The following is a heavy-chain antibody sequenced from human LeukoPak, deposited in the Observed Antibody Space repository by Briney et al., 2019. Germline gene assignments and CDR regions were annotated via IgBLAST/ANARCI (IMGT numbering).Heavy chain of an antibody. D-gene: IGHD4/OR15-4a*01. CDR3: ARPNYPDLVFDY. Sequence: PSETLSLTCPVSVGSISSSSYYWGWIRQPPGKGLEWIGSIYYSGSTYYNPSLKSRVTISVDTSKNQCSLKLSSVTAADTAVYYCARPNYPDLVFDYWGQGTLVTVSS. V-gene: IGHV4-39*01. CDR2: IYYSGST. J-gene: IGHJ4*02. CDR1: VGSISSSSYY.